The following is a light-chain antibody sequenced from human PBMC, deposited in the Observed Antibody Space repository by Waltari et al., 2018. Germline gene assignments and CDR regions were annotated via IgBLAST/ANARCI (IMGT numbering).Light chain of an antibody. CDR3: QHYYDNPRT. CDR2: AAS. V-gene: IGKV1-6*01. J-gene: IGKJ1*01. Sequence: IQMTQSPSAFSASVGDRVTIPCRASQNIYSNLAWYQQKPGKAPKLLIYAASSLQSGIPSRFSGSGSGTDFTLTISSLQPEDSAAYYCQHYYDNPRTFGQGTKVEIK. CDR1: QNIYSN.